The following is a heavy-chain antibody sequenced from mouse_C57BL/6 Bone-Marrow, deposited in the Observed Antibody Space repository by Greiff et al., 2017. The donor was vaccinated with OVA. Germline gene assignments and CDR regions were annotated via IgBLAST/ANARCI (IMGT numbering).Heavy chain of an antibody. CDR2: ISDGGSYT. J-gene: IGHJ2*01. CDR1: GFTFSSYA. D-gene: IGHD1-1*01. CDR3: ARVPYYGKDYFDY. Sequence: DVQLVESGGGLVKPGGSLKLSCAASGFTFSSYAMSWVRQTPEKRLEWVATISDGGSYTYYPDNVKGRFTISRDNAKNNLYLQMSHLKSEDTAMYYCARVPYYGKDYFDYWGQGTTLTVSS. V-gene: IGHV5-4*01.